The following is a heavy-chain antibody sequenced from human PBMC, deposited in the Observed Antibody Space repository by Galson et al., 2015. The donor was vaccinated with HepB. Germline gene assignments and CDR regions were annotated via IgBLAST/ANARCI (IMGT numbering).Heavy chain of an antibody. CDR3: ASLYSSSWYLDY. CDR2: ISSSSSYT. V-gene: IGHV3-11*06. Sequence: SLRLSCAASGFTFSDYYMSWIRQAPGKGLEWVSYISSSSSYTNYADSVKGRFTISRDNAKNSLYLQMNSLRAEDTAVYYCASLYSSSWYLDYWGQGTLVTVSS. CDR1: GFTFSDYY. J-gene: IGHJ4*02. D-gene: IGHD6-13*01.